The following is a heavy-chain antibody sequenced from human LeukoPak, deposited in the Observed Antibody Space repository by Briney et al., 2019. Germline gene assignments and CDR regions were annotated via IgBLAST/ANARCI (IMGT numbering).Heavy chain of an antibody. CDR2: MNPNSGNT. V-gene: IGHV1-8*02. D-gene: IGHD6-19*01. J-gene: IGHJ3*02. CDR3: ARGGYSSGWYWDAFDI. CDR1: GYTFTGYY. Sequence: ASVKVSCKASGYTFTGYYMHWVRQAPGQGLEWMGWMNPNSGNTGYAQKFQGRVTMTRNTSISTAYMELSSLRSEDTAVYYCARGGYSSGWYWDAFDIWGQGTMVTVSS.